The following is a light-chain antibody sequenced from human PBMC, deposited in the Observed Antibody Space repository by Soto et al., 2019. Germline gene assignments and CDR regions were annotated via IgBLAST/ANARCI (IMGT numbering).Light chain of an antibody. V-gene: IGKV1-39*01. CDR3: QPSYSTLSIT. CDR2: AAS. CDR1: QKISSY. Sequence: DIQMTQSPSSLSAFVGARVTITCRASQKISSYLNWYQQKPGKAPKLLIYAASSLQSGVPSRFSGSGSGTDFTLAISSLQPEDFATYYCQPSYSTLSITFGQGTRLEIK. J-gene: IGKJ5*01.